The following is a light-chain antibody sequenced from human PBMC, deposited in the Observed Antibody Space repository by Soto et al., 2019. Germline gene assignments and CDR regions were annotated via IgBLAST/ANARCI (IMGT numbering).Light chain of an antibody. CDR2: GAS. CDR1: QSVNSH. V-gene: IGKV3-15*01. CDR3: QQYNNWPAI. Sequence: IVMTQSPATLPVSPGERATLSCRTSQSVNSHLAWYQQKPGQAPRLLIYGASTRATGIPARFSGSGSGTDFTLTISSLQSEDFAVYYCQQYNNWPAIFGQGTKVDIK. J-gene: IGKJ1*01.